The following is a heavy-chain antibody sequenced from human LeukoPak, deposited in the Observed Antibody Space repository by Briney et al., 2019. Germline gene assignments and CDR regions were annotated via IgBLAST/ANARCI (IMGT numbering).Heavy chain of an antibody. V-gene: IGHV4-61*02. D-gene: IGHD3-16*02. CDR1: GGSISSGRYY. J-gene: IGHJ5*02. CDR2: IYTSGST. CDR3: ARDRAYDYVWGSYRYIWFDP. Sequence: SQTLSLTCTVSGGSISSGRYYWSWIRQPAGKGLEWIVRIYTSGSTNYNPSLKNRGTISVDTSKNQFSLKLSSVTAADTAVYYCARDRAYDYVWGSYRYIWFDPWGQGTLVTVSS.